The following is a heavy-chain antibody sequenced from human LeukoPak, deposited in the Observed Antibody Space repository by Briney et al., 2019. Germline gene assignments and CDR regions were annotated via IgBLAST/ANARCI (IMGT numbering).Heavy chain of an antibody. CDR2: ISCNSGSI. V-gene: IGHV3-9*01. D-gene: IGHD6-19*01. Sequence: GGSLRLSCAASGFTFADYAMHWVRQAPGKGLEWVSGISCNSGSIGYADSVKGRFTISRDNAKNSLYLQMNSLRAEDTALYYCAKGLAVAQYYFDYWGQGTLVTVSS. CDR1: GFTFADYA. CDR3: AKGLAVAQYYFDY. J-gene: IGHJ4*02.